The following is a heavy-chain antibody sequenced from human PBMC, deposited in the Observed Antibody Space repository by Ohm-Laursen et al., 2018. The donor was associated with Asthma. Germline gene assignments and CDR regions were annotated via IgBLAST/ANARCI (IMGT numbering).Heavy chain of an antibody. CDR3: ARLPLYGEIKVDY. V-gene: IGHV4-39*01. CDR2: IYYSGST. J-gene: IGHJ4*02. CDR1: GGSISSSSHY. Sequence: SDTLSLTCTVSGGSISSSSHYWGWIRQPPGKGLEWIGSIYYSGSTYYNPSLKSRVTISVDTSKNQFSLKLSSVTAADTAVYYCARLPLYGEIKVDYWGQGTLVTVSS. D-gene: IGHD4-17*01.